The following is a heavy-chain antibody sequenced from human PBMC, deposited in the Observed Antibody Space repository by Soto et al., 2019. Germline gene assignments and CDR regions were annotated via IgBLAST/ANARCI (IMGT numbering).Heavy chain of an antibody. J-gene: IGHJ1*01. CDR1: GFTFSSYA. V-gene: IGHV3-30-3*01. Sequence: PGGSLRLSCAASGFTFSSYAMHWVRQAPGKGLEWVAVISYDGSNKYYADSVKGRFTISRDNSKNTLYLQMNSLRAEDTAVYYCARARPIATTLEYFQHWGQGTLVTVSS. CDR2: ISYDGSNK. CDR3: ARARPIATTLEYFQH. D-gene: IGHD2-21*01.